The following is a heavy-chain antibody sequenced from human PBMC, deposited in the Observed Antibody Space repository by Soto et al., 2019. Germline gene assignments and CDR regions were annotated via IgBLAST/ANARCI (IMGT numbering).Heavy chain of an antibody. D-gene: IGHD5-12*01. CDR1: GFTFSSYA. V-gene: IGHV3-23*01. CDR2: IGAGGDST. Sequence: EVQLLESGGGFVQPGGSLRLSCAAAGFTFSSYAMSWVRQAPGKGLERVSAIGAGGDSTYYADSVKGRFIISRDNSKNTLYLQMNSLRADDTAVYYCAQGMAPLDYWGQGTLVTVSS. J-gene: IGHJ4*02. CDR3: AQGMAPLDY.